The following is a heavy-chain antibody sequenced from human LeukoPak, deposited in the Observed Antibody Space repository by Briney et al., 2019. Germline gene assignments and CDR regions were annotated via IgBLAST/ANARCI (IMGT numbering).Heavy chain of an antibody. Sequence: GASVKVSCKASGYTFTSYDINWVRQATGQGLEWMGWMNPNSGNTGYAQKFQGRVTITADKSTSTAYMELSSLRSEDTAVYYCARVRIFGASYYYMDVWGKGTTVTVSS. D-gene: IGHD3-3*01. V-gene: IGHV1-8*01. J-gene: IGHJ6*03. CDR2: MNPNSGNT. CDR1: GYTFTSYD. CDR3: ARVRIFGASYYYMDV.